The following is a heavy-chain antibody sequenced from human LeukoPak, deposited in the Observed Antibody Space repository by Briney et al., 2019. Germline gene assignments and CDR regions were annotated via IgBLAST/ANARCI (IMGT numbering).Heavy chain of an antibody. Sequence: GGSLRLSCAASGFTFSSYGMHWVRQAPGKGLEWVAVIWYDGSNKYYADSVKGRFTISRDNAKNSLYLQMNSLRAEDTAVYYCARDSLGYCSSTSCPRLYYYYGMDVWGQGTTVTVSS. CDR1: GFTFSSYG. CDR3: ARDSLGYCSSTSCPRLYYYYGMDV. D-gene: IGHD2-2*01. V-gene: IGHV3-33*01. CDR2: IWYDGSNK. J-gene: IGHJ6*02.